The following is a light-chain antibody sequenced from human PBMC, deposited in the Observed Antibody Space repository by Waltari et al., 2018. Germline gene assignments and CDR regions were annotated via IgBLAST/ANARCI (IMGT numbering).Light chain of an antibody. V-gene: IGKV1-12*01. Sequence: IQMTQSPSSVSASVGDRVTSTCRASQDVSNWLAWYQQKPGKAPKFLIYAASSLQRGVPSRFSGSGSGTDFTLTISSLQPDDFATYYCQQANTFPYTFGQGTKVEIK. J-gene: IGKJ2*01. CDR3: QQANTFPYT. CDR1: QDVSNW. CDR2: AAS.